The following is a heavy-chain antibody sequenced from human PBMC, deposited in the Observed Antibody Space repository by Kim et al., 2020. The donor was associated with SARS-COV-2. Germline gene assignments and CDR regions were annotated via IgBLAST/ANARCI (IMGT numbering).Heavy chain of an antibody. CDR2: ISGSGGST. CDR3: AKVKLWFGDENYYGMDV. J-gene: IGHJ6*02. V-gene: IGHV3-23*01. Sequence: GGSLRLSCAASGFTFSSYAMSWVRQAPGKGLEWVSAISGSGGSTYYADSVKGRFTISRDNSKNTLYLQMNSLRAEDTAVYYCAKVKLWFGDENYYGMDVCGQGTTVTVSS. CDR1: GFTFSSYA. D-gene: IGHD3-10*01.